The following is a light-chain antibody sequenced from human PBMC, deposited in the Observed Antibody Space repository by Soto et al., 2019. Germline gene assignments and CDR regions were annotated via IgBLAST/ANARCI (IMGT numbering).Light chain of an antibody. CDR2: DAS. V-gene: IGKV3-11*01. J-gene: IGKJ2*01. CDR3: QQRSNWPPEYT. Sequence: EIVLTQSPATLSLSPGERATLSCRASQSVSSYLAWYQQKPGQAPRLLIYDASNRATGIPARFSGSGSVTDFPLTISSLEPEDFAVYYCQQRSNWPPEYTFGQGTKLEIK. CDR1: QSVSSY.